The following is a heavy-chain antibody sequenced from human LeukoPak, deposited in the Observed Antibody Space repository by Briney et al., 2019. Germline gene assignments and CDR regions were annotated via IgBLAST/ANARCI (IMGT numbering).Heavy chain of an antibody. D-gene: IGHD3-22*01. Sequence: PSETLPLTCTVPGGPISSYYWSWIPQPPGKGLEWIGHIYCSGSPNYNASLKSRVTISVATSKNQFSLKLRSVTAADTAVYYCAHETLPVDSRGYYDDYYYYMDVWGKGTTVTVSS. CDR1: GGPISSYY. CDR3: AHETLPVDSRGYYDDYYYYMDV. V-gene: IGHV4-59*01. J-gene: IGHJ6*03. CDR2: IYCSGSP.